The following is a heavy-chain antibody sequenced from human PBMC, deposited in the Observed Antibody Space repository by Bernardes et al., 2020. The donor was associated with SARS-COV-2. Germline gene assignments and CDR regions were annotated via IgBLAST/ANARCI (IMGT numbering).Heavy chain of an antibody. CDR2: LSQDATHK. Sequence: GSLRLSCAASGFTFTVNGMHWFRQAPGKGLEWVAFLSQDATHKIYADSVKGRFTISRDISKTTLYLQMNGLRPEDTAIYFCAKDQGYWGKFGLWGRGTLVTVSS. CDR3: AKDQGYWGKFGL. J-gene: IGHJ2*01. V-gene: IGHV3-30*02. CDR1: GFTFTVNG. D-gene: IGHD7-27*01.